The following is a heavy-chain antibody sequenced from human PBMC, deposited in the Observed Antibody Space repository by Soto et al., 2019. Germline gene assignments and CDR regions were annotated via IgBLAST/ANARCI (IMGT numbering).Heavy chain of an antibody. Sequence: PSETLSLSCTVSGGSVSSSSYYWCWVRQPPGKGLEWIGSVYYSGSTNYNPSLKSRVTISVDTSKNQFSLKLSSVTAADTAVYYCARADYADYVSGFSYYYGMDVWGQGTTVTVSS. CDR2: VYYSGST. CDR3: ARADYADYVSGFSYYYGMDV. V-gene: IGHV4-39*07. J-gene: IGHJ6*02. D-gene: IGHD4-17*01. CDR1: GGSVSSSSYY.